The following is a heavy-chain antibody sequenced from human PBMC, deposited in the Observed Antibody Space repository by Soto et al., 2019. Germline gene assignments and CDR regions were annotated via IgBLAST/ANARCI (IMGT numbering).Heavy chain of an antibody. D-gene: IGHD2-15*01. CDR3: ARVYCSGGGCYGIDY. V-gene: IGHV1-46*01. J-gene: IGHJ4*02. Sequence: QVQLVQSGAEVKKPGASVKVSCKASGYTFTSYYMHWVRQAPGQGLEWMGIINPSAGSTSYAQKFQGRVTMTRDTSTSTVYRALSSLRSEDTAVYYCARVYCSGGGCYGIDYWGQGTLVTVSS. CDR1: GYTFTSYY. CDR2: INPSAGST.